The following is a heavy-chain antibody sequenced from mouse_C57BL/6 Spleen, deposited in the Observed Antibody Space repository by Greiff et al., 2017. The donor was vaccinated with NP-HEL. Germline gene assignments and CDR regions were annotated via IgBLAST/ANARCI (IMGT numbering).Heavy chain of an antibody. D-gene: IGHD2-5*01. CDR2: INPSTGGT. CDR1: GYSFTGYY. Sequence: EVQLQQSGPELVKPGASVKISCKASGYSFTGYYMNWVKQSPEKSLEWIGEINPSTGGTTYTQKFKAKATLTVDKSSSTAYMQLKSLTSEDSAVYYCARSFYYSNTWFAYWGQGTLVTVSA. V-gene: IGHV1-42*01. CDR3: ARSFYYSNTWFAY. J-gene: IGHJ3*01.